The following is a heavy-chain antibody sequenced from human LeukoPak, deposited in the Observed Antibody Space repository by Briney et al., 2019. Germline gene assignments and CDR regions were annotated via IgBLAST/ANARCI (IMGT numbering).Heavy chain of an antibody. CDR3: ARGSSGYCSSTSCPEAFDI. Sequence: ASVKVSCKASGYTFTSYHMHWVRQAPGQGLEWMGIINPSGGSTSYAQKFQGRVTMTRDMSTSTVYMELSSLRSEDTAVYYCARGSSGYCSSTSCPEAFDIWGQGTMVTVSS. J-gene: IGHJ3*02. CDR1: GYTFTSYH. D-gene: IGHD2-2*01. V-gene: IGHV1-46*01. CDR2: INPSGGST.